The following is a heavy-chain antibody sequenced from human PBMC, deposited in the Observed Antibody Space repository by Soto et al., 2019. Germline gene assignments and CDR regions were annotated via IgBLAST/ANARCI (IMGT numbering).Heavy chain of an antibody. Sequence: QVQLVESGGGVVQPGRSLRLSCAASGFTFSSYGMRWVRQAPGKGLEWVAVISYDGSNKYYADSVKGRFTISRDNSKNTLYLQMNSLRAEDTAVYYCAKDQAYCGGDCYPSYGMDVWGQGTTVTVSS. D-gene: IGHD2-21*02. J-gene: IGHJ6*02. V-gene: IGHV3-30*18. CDR3: AKDQAYCGGDCYPSYGMDV. CDR1: GFTFSSYG. CDR2: ISYDGSNK.